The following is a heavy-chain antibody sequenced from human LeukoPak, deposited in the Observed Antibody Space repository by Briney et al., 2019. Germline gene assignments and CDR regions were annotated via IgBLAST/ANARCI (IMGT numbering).Heavy chain of an antibody. V-gene: IGHV3-7*01. Sequence: SGGSLRLSCAASGFTFSSHWMSWVRQAPGKGLEWVANIKQDGSEKYYVDSVKGRFTISRDNAKNSLYLQMNSLRAEDTAVYYCAREMTTVTQIDYWGQGTLVTVS. J-gene: IGHJ4*02. D-gene: IGHD4-17*01. CDR2: IKQDGSEK. CDR1: GFTFSSHW. CDR3: AREMTTVTQIDY.